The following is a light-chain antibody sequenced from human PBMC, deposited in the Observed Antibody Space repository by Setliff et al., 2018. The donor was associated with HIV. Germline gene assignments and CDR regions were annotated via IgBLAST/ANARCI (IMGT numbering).Light chain of an antibody. Sequence: QSVLTQPRSVSGSPGQSVTISCTATSSDVGDYNYVSWYQQHPGKAPKLLIYDVSQRPSGVPDRFSGSKSGNTASLTISGLQAEDEADYHCCSYAGSYTFVVFGGGTKVTVL. CDR3: CSYAGSYTFVV. CDR1: SSDVGDYNY. CDR2: DVS. V-gene: IGLV2-11*01. J-gene: IGLJ2*01.